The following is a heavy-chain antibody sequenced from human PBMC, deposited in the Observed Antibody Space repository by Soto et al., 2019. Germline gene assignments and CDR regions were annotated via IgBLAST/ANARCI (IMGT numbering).Heavy chain of an antibody. V-gene: IGHV1-24*01. D-gene: IGHD4-17*01. CDR1: GYTLNEVA. CDR3: TTYHGDYNFDH. Sequence: QVQLVQSGAEVKKPGASVKVSCKVSGYTLNEVAMHWVRQAPGNGLEWLGGFDPYEAETIYAQHFQGRVTMTEDTSTDTVYMELSSLRSEDTALYFCTTYHGDYNFDHWGQGTRVTVSS. CDR2: FDPYEAET. J-gene: IGHJ5*02.